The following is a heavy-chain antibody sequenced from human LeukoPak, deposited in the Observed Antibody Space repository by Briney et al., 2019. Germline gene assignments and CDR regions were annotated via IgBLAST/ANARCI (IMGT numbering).Heavy chain of an antibody. V-gene: IGHV1-18*01. Sequence: SVKVSCKASGGTFSSYAISWVRQAPGQGLEWMGGIGTYNGNTHYAQKLQGRVTMTTDTSTTTAYMELRSLRSDDTAVYYCARDYRTGFDYWGQGTLITVSS. D-gene: IGHD7-27*01. CDR3: ARDYRTGFDY. CDR2: IGTYNGNT. J-gene: IGHJ4*02. CDR1: GGTFSSYA.